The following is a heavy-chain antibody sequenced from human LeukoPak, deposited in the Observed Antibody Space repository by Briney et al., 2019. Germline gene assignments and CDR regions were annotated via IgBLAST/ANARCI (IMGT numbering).Heavy chain of an antibody. V-gene: IGHV4-59*08. CDR2: IYYSGST. CDR3: AVKLLWFGELLD. D-gene: IGHD3-10*01. J-gene: IGHJ4*02. Sequence: SETLSLTCTVSGGSISSYYWSWIRQPPGKGLEWIGYIYYSGSTNYNPSLKSRVTISVDTSKNQFSLKLSSVTAADTAVYYCAVKLLWFGELLDWGQGTLVTVSS. CDR1: GGSISSYY.